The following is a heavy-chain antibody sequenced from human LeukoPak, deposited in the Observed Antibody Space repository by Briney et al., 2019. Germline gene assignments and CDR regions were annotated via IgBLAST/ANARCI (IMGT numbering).Heavy chain of an antibody. CDR2: IYSGGST. CDR1: GFTVSNNY. D-gene: IGHD3-3*01. V-gene: IGHV3-66*02. J-gene: IGHJ4*02. CDR3: ARVPNYDFWSGYLDY. Sequence: PGGSLRLSCAASGFTVSNNYMSWVRQAPGEGLEWVSVIYSGGSTYYADSVKGRFTISRDKSKNTLYLQMNSLRAEDTAVYYCARVPNYDFWSGYLDYWGQGTLVTVSS.